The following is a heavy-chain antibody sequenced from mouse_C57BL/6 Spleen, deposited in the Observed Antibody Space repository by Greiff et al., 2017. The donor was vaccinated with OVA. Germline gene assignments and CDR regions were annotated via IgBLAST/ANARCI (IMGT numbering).Heavy chain of an antibody. CDR1: GYTFTDYN. CDR3: ARTGVVDFDY. Sequence: VQLKQSGPELVKPGASVKMSCKASGYTFTDYNMHWVKQSHGKSLEWIGYINPNNGGTSYNQKFKGKATLTVNKSSSTAYKELRSLTTEESAVYYCARTGVVDFDYWGQGTTLTVSS. D-gene: IGHD1-1*01. CDR2: INPNNGGT. J-gene: IGHJ2*01. V-gene: IGHV1-22*01.